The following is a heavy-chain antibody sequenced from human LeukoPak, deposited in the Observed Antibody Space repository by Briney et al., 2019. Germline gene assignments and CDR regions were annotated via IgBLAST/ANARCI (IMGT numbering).Heavy chain of an antibody. V-gene: IGHV3-53*01. D-gene: IGHD3-10*01. CDR1: GFTVSNNY. CDR2: IYSGGST. CDR3: ARVFEGVEDS. Sequence: GGSLRLSCAASGFTVSNNYMSWVRQAPGKGLEWVSVIYSGGSTYYADSVKGRSTISRDTSKNTLYLQMNSLRAEDTAVYYCARVFEGVEDSWGQGTLVTVSS. J-gene: IGHJ4*02.